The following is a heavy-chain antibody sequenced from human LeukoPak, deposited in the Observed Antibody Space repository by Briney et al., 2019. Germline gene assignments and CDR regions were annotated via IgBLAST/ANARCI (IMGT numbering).Heavy chain of an antibody. V-gene: IGHV1-18*01. J-gene: IGHJ6*02. CDR3: ARGLRFLEWFYYYGMDV. CDR2: ISAYNGDT. Sequence: ASVKVSCKASGYTFTSYGISWVRQAPGQGLEWMGWISAYNGDTNYAQKLQGRVTMTTDTSTSTAYKELRSLRSDDTAVYYCARGLRFLEWFYYYGMDVWGQGTTVTVSS. D-gene: IGHD3-3*01. CDR1: GYTFTSYG.